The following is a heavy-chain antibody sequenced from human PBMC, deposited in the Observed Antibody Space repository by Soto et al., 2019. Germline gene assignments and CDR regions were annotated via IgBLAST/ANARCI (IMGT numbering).Heavy chain of an antibody. CDR3: AILSSYFHSGGYYTSHDAFDI. J-gene: IGHJ3*02. V-gene: IGHV5-51*01. CDR1: GYNFTHYW. CDR2: IYPGDSDI. D-gene: IGHD3-3*01. Sequence: PGESMKISCQAFGYNFTHYWIGWVRQMPGKGLEWLWIIYPGDSDISYSPSFQGQVIISADKSISTAYLQWSSLKASDTAMYYCAILSSYFHSGGYYTSHDAFDIWGQGAMVTGSS.